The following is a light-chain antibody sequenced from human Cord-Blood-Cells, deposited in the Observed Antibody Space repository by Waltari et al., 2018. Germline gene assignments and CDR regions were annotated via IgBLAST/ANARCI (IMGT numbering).Light chain of an antibody. V-gene: IGLV2-14*01. CDR3: SSYTSSSPWV. J-gene: IGLJ3*02. CDR2: DVS. CDR1: SSDVGGYND. Sequence: QSALTQPAPGSGSPGQSITIPSAGVSSDVGGYNDVSWYQQHPGKAPKLMIYDVSNRPSGVSNRFSGSKSGNTASLTISGLQAEDEADYYCSSYTSSSPWVFGGGTKLTVL.